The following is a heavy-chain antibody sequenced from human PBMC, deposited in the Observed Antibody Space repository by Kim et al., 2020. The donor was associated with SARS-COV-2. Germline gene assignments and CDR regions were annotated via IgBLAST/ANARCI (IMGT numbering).Heavy chain of an antibody. CDR1: GYTFTGYY. V-gene: IGHV1-2*02. CDR2: INPNSGGT. J-gene: IGHJ6*02. CDR3: ARGGCSSTSCSYYHNYYYYYGMDV. Sequence: ASVKVSCKASGYTFTGYYMHWVRQAPGQGLEWMGWINPNSGGTNYAQKFQGRVTMTRDTSISTAYMELSRLRSDDTAVYYCARGGCSSTSCSYYHNYYYYYGMDVWGQGTTVTVSS. D-gene: IGHD2-2*01.